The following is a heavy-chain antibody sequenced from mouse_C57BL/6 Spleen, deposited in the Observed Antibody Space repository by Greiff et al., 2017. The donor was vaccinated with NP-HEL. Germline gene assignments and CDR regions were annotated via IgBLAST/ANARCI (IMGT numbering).Heavy chain of an antibody. CDR3: ARNYYSNYGVFAY. Sequence: VQLQQSGAELVKPGASVKLSCKASGYTFTSYWMQWVKQRPGQGLEWIGEIDPSDSYTNYNQKFKGKATLTVDTSFSTAYMQLSSLTSEDSAVYYCARNYYSNYGVFAYWGQGTLVTVSA. J-gene: IGHJ3*01. CDR2: IDPSDSYT. D-gene: IGHD2-5*01. V-gene: IGHV1-50*01. CDR1: GYTFTSYW.